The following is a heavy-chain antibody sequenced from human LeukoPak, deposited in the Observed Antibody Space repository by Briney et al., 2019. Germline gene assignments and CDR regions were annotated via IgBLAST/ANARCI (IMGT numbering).Heavy chain of an antibody. J-gene: IGHJ4*02. V-gene: IGHV1-8*01. CDR3: ARGGYDILTGRRGVDY. CDR2: MNPNSGNT. D-gene: IGHD3-9*01. CDR1: GYTFTSYD. Sequence: ASVKVSCKASGYTFTSYDINWVRQATGQGLEWMGWMNPNSGNTGYAQKFQGGVTMTRNTSISTAYMELSSLRSEDTAVYYCARGGYDILTGRRGVDYWGQGTLVTVSS.